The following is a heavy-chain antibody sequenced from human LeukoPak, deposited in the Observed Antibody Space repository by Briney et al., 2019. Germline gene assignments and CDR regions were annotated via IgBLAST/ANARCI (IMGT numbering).Heavy chain of an antibody. V-gene: IGHV4-59*12. CDR2: IYYSGST. D-gene: IGHD3-9*01. Sequence: SETLSLTCTVSGGSLSSDSWTWIRQPPGKRLQWIGYIYYSGSTNHNPSLKSRVTISVDTSKNQFSLKLSSVTAADTAVYYCARGRERNRVLRYFDWLPDYWGQGTLVTVSS. J-gene: IGHJ4*02. CDR3: ARGRERNRVLRYFDWLPDY. CDR1: GGSLSSDS.